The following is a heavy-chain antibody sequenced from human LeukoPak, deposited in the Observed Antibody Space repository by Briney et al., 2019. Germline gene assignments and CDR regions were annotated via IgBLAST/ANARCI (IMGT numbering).Heavy chain of an antibody. J-gene: IGHJ5*02. CDR3: ARDRRRAAAGMLWFDP. V-gene: IGHV3-33*01. Sequence: GGSLRLSCAASGFTFSSYGMHWVRQAPGKGLEWGAVILYDGSKKYYADSVKGRFTISRDNSKNTLYLQMNSVRAEDTAVYYCARDRRRAAAGMLWFDPWGEGTMVTVSS. CDR1: GFTFSSYG. CDR2: ILYDGSKK. D-gene: IGHD6-13*01.